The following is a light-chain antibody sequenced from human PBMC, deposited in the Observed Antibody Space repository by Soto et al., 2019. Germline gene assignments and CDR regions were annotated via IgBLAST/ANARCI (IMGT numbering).Light chain of an antibody. CDR2: DAS. J-gene: IGKJ5*01. Sequence: EIVMTQSPATLSVSPGDSVTLSCRASQSVSSNVAWYQQKPGQAPTLLIYDASNRATGIPARFSGSGSGTDFTLTISSLEPEDFAVHYCQQRSNWPPITFGQGTRLEI. CDR1: QSVSSN. CDR3: QQRSNWPPIT. V-gene: IGKV3-11*01.